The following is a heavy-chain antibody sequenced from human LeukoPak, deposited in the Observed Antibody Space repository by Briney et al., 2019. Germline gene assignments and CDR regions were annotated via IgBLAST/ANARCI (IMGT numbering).Heavy chain of an antibody. D-gene: IGHD6-6*01. J-gene: IGHJ4*02. CDR3: VGTIASRGSEY. CDR2: INSRSSTI. Sequence: GGSLRLSCAASRFTFSNYGVNWVRQAPGKGLEWVSYINSRSSTIYYADSVKGRFTVSRDNAKNTVYLQMNNLRVDDTAMYYCVGTIASRGSEYWGQGALVTVSS. CDR1: RFTFSNYG. V-gene: IGHV3-48*04.